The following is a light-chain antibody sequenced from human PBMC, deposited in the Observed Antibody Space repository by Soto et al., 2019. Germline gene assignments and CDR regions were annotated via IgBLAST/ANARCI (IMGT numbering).Light chain of an antibody. CDR1: QSISSSY. V-gene: IGKV3-20*01. CDR3: QQYVTSPYI. CDR2: GVS. Sequence: EFVLTQSPATLSLSPGERATLSCRASQSISSSYLAWYQQKPGQAPRLLIHGVSTRATGIPDRFSGSGSGTDFTLTISRLEPEDFAVYYCQQYVTSPYIFGQGTKVDIK. J-gene: IGKJ2*01.